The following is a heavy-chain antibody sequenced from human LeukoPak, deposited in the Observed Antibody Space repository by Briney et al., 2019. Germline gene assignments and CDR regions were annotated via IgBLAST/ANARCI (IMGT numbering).Heavy chain of an antibody. CDR2: IKPEGTTK. CDR3: ARSIPYGTTWYGRSDY. Sequence: GGSLRLSCAASGFPFSSYSMTCVRQAPGKGREGVANIKPEGTTKFYVDSVKGRFTISRDTELSSLYLQMNSLRAEDTEIYYCARSIPYGTTWYGRSDYWGKGTLVTVSS. D-gene: IGHD6-13*01. CDR1: GFPFSSYS. J-gene: IGHJ4*02. V-gene: IGHV3-7*01.